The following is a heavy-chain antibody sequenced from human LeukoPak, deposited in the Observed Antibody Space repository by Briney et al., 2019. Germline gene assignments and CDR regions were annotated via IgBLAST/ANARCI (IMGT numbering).Heavy chain of an antibody. CDR1: GYTFTDYL. D-gene: IGHD6-19*01. Sequence: GASGRVSCKASGYTFTDYLMHWVRQAPGQGLEWMGWINPTSGGTNYAQKFQGRVTMTRDTSISTACMELTSLISDDTAVYYCARGHRDSVGWYHVDFWGQGTLVTVSS. J-gene: IGHJ4*02. CDR3: ARGHRDSVGWYHVDF. CDR2: INPTSGGT. V-gene: IGHV1-2*02.